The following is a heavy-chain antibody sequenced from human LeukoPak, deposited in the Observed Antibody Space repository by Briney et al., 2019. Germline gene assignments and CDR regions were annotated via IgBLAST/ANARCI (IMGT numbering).Heavy chain of an antibody. CDR1: GGSISSGSYY. Sequence: SETLSLTCTVSGGSISSGSYYWRWIRQPAGKGLEWIGRIYTSGSTNYNPSLKSRVTISVDTSKNQFSLKLSSVTAADTAVYYCARERWLHLEDYWGQGTLVTVSS. V-gene: IGHV4-61*02. CDR2: IYTSGST. CDR3: ARERWLHLEDY. J-gene: IGHJ4*02. D-gene: IGHD5-24*01.